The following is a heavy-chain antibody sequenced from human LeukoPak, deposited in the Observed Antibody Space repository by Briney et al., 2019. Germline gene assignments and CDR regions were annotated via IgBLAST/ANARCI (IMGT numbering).Heavy chain of an antibody. CDR3: ARGGLAAAGIDY. Sequence: PGGSLRLSCAPSGFTFSNSVMHWVRQAPGKGLEWVAIIWYDGSNNYYADSLKGRFTISRDNSKNTLYLQMNNLRAEDTAVYYCARGGLAAAGIDYWGQGTLVTVSS. D-gene: IGHD6-13*01. CDR1: GFTFSNSV. J-gene: IGHJ4*02. CDR2: IWYDGSNN. V-gene: IGHV3-33*01.